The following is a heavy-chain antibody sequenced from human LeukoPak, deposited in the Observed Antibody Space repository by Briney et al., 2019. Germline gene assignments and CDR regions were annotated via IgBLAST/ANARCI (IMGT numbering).Heavy chain of an antibody. J-gene: IGHJ4*02. CDR2: IGSAGDT. V-gene: IGHV3-13*01. Sequence: PGGSLRLSCAASRFTFRSYDMDWVRQATGKGLEWVSAIGSAGDTYYPGSVKGRFTISRENAKNSLYLQMNSLRAGDTAVCYCARDRGGNTTNQTGWGQGTLVTVSS. D-gene: IGHD7-27*01. CDR1: RFTFRSYD. CDR3: ARDRGGNTTNQTG.